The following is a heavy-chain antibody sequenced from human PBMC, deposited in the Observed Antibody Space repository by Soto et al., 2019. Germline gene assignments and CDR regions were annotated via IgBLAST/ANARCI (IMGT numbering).Heavy chain of an antibody. J-gene: IGHJ5*02. CDR1: GGSISSSSYY. CDR2: IYYSGST. D-gene: IGHD6-19*01. V-gene: IGHV4-39*01. Sequence: SETLSLTCTVSGGSISSSSYYWGWIRQPPGKGLEWIGSIYYSGSTYYNPSLKSRVTISVDTSKNQFSLKLSSVTAADTAVYYCARPASSGWYDWFDPWGQGTLVTGSS. CDR3: ARPASSGWYDWFDP.